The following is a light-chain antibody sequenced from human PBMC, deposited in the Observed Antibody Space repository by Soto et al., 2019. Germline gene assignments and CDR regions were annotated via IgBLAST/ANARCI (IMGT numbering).Light chain of an antibody. Sequence: AIQMTQSPSSLSASVGDRVTITCRASQDIRNDLGWYQQKPGKAPKLLIYQTSNLQSGVPSRFSGSGAGTDFTLTISSLQPEDFATDYGLRGHSYPLAVGQGARLNVK. CDR3: LRGHSYPLA. J-gene: IGKJ5*01. CDR1: QDIRND. CDR2: QTS. V-gene: IGKV1-6*01.